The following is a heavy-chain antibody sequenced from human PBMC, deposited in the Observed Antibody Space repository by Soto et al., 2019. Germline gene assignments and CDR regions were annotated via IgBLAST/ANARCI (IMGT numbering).Heavy chain of an antibody. Sequence: EVQLVESGGGLVQPGGSLKLPCAASGFTFSGSAMHWVRQASGKGLEWVGGIRSKANSYATAYAASVKGRFTISRDDSKNTEYLQMNSLKTEDTAVYYCTSPDEYSSGWYDYWGQGTLVTVAS. D-gene: IGHD6-19*01. CDR1: GFTFSGSA. CDR3: TSPDEYSSGWYDY. V-gene: IGHV3-73*02. CDR2: IRSKANSYAT. J-gene: IGHJ4*02.